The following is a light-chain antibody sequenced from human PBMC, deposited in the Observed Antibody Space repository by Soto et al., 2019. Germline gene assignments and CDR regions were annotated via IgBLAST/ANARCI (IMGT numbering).Light chain of an antibody. V-gene: IGKV4-1*01. J-gene: IGKJ1*01. CDR1: QSVFYNANNKNN. CDR2: WAS. CDR3: QQYFDAPWT. Sequence: DIVMTKSPDSLAVSLGERATINCRSSQSVFYNANNKNNLAWYQQKPGQPPKLLIHWASTRESGVPDRISGSGSGTDFTLTISSLQAEDVAVYYCQQYFDAPWTFGQGTKVEIK.